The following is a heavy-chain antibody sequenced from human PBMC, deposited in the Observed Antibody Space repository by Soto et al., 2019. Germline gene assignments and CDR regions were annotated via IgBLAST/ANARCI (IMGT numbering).Heavy chain of an antibody. V-gene: IGHV5-51*01. D-gene: IGHD3-22*01. CDR2: IYPGDSDT. Sequence: GESLKISCKGSGYSFTSYWIGWVRQMPGKGLEWMGIIYPGDSDTRYSPSFQGQVTISADKSISTAYLQWSSLKASDTAMYYCARTTYYYDSSGYYVPDWAVDYWGQGTLVTVSS. CDR1: GYSFTSYW. J-gene: IGHJ4*02. CDR3: ARTTYYYDSSGYYVPDWAVDY.